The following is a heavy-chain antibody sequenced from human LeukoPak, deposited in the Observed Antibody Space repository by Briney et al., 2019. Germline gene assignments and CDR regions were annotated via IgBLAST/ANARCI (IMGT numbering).Heavy chain of an antibody. D-gene: IGHD1-26*01. CDR1: GFTFSTYG. V-gene: IGHV3-30*18. CDR2: ISYDGSNK. Sequence: PRGSLRLSCTASGFTFSTYGMHWVRQAPGKGLEWVAFISYDGSNKYYADSVKGRVTISRDNSKNTLYLQMNSLRAEDTAVYYCAKEIIVGATTGYFQHWGQGTLVTVSS. CDR3: AKEIIVGATTGYFQH. J-gene: IGHJ1*01.